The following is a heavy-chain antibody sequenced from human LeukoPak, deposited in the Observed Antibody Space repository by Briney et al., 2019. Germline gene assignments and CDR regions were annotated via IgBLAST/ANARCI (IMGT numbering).Heavy chain of an antibody. Sequence: GGSLRLSCVASGFTFSNYAMSWVRQAPGKGLEWVSATSGSGGSTYYADSVKGRFTISRDNSKNTLYLQMNSLRAEGTAVYYCAKDGGPSGWFAYWGQGTLVTVSS. D-gene: IGHD6-19*01. V-gene: IGHV3-23*01. J-gene: IGHJ4*02. CDR2: TSGSGGST. CDR3: AKDGGPSGWFAY. CDR1: GFTFSNYA.